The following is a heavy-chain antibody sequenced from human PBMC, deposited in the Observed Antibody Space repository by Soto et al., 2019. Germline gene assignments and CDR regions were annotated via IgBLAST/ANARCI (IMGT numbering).Heavy chain of an antibody. CDR1: GYTFTGYY. Sequence: QVQLVQSGAEVKKPGASVKFSCKASGYTFTGYYMHWVRQAPGQGLEWMGWINPNSGGTNYAQKFQGRVTMTRDTSISTAYMELSRLRSDDTAVYYCARGPGGRGSPWWFDPWGQGTLVTVSS. J-gene: IGHJ5*02. D-gene: IGHD3-10*01. CDR2: INPNSGGT. V-gene: IGHV1-2*02. CDR3: ARGPGGRGSPWWFDP.